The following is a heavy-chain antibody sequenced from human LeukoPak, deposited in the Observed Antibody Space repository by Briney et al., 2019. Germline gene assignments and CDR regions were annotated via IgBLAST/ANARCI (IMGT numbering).Heavy chain of an antibody. J-gene: IGHJ6*02. CDR3: ARDLRDSSSWYHSSGVYGMDV. Sequence: SQTLSLTWAISGDSVSSNSAAWNWIRQSPSRGLEWLDRTYYRYKWYNDYAVSVKSRITINPDTSKNQFSLQLNSVTPEDTAVYYCARDLRDSSSWYHSSGVYGMDVWGQGTTVTVSS. D-gene: IGHD6-13*01. V-gene: IGHV6-1*01. CDR2: TYYRYKWYN. CDR1: GDSVSSNSAA.